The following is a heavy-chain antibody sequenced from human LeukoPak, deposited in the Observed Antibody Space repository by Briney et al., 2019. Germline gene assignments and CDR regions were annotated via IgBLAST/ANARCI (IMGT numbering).Heavy chain of an antibody. V-gene: IGHV3-53*01. CDR2: IYRDGRS. J-gene: IGHJ6*03. Sequence: GGSLRLSCAASGFSVTRHYMHWVRQAPGKGLEWVSFIYRDGRSYPADSVEGRFSISRDDSKNIVFLQMNNLRVEDTAVYYCAREPAIMRLTDYYYYFDVWGKGTSVTVSS. D-gene: IGHD2-2*01. CDR3: AREPAIMRLTDYYYYFDV. CDR1: GFSVTRHY.